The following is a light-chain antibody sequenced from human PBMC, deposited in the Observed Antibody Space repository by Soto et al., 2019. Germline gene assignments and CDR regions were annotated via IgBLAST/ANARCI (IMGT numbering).Light chain of an antibody. J-gene: IGKJ2*01. CDR3: HQTRSVPYT. Sequence: DIQMTQSPSSLSASVGDTVTITCRASQDIADSLNWSQQKPGKAPNLLIFAASNLQTGVPSRFSGSGSGTDFTLTINNLQPGESATYYCHQTRSVPYTCGQGTKLEI. V-gene: IGKV1-39*01. CDR1: QDIADS. CDR2: AAS.